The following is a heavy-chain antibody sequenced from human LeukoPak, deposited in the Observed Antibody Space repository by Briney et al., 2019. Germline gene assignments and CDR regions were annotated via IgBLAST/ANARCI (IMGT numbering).Heavy chain of an antibody. Sequence: GGSLRLSCAASGFTFSSYAMHWVRQAPGKGLEWVAVISYDGSNKYYADSVKGRFTISRDNSKNTLYLQMNSLRAEDTAVYYCAKDGGKLTHYYYYYGMDVWGQGTTVTVSS. V-gene: IGHV3-30-3*01. CDR2: ISYDGSNK. J-gene: IGHJ6*02. D-gene: IGHD3-16*01. CDR1: GFTFSSYA. CDR3: AKDGGKLTHYYYYYGMDV.